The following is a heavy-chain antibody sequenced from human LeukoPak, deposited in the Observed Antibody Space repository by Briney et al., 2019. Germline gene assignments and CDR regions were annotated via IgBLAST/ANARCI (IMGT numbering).Heavy chain of an antibody. D-gene: IGHD3-22*01. CDR3: ASHYYDSSYGS. CDR1: GYTFTGYY. V-gene: IGHV1-18*04. J-gene: IGHJ3*01. CDR2: ISAYNGDT. Sequence: ASVKVSCKASGYTFTGYYMHWVRQAPGQGLEWMGWISAYNGDTNYAQKLQGRVTMTTDTSTSTAYMELRSLRSDDTAVYYCASHYYDSSYGSWGQGTMVTVSS.